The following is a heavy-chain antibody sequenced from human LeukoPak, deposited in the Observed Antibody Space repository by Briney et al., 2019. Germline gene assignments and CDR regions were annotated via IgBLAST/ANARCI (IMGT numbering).Heavy chain of an antibody. Sequence: GGSLRLSCAASGFTFSSYAMHWVRQAPGKGLEWVAVISYDGSNKYYADSVKGRFTISRDNSKNTLYLQMNSLRAEDTAVYYCARGIYGGNSYFDYWGQGTLVTVSS. CDR1: GFTFSSYA. D-gene: IGHD4-23*01. CDR3: ARGIYGGNSYFDY. V-gene: IGHV3-30-3*01. CDR2: ISYDGSNK. J-gene: IGHJ4*02.